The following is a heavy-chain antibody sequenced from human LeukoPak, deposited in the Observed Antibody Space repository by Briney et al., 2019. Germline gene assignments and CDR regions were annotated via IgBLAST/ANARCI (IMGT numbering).Heavy chain of an antibody. J-gene: IGHJ4*02. CDR3: AREGAYYDSSGTSDY. Sequence: ASVKVSCKASGGTFSSYAISWVRQAPGQGLEWMGWINPNSGGTNYAQKFQGRVTMTRDTSISTAYMELSRLRSDDTAVYYRAREGAYYDSSGTSDYWGQGTLVTVSS. D-gene: IGHD3-22*01. CDR2: INPNSGGT. CDR1: GGTFSSYA. V-gene: IGHV1-2*02.